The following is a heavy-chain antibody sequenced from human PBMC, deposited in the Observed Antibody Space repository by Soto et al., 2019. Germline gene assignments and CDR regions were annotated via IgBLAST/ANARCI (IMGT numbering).Heavy chain of an antibody. Sequence: QVQLVQSGAEVKKPGSSVKVSCKASGGTFSSYAISWVRQAPGQGLEWMGGIIPIFGTANYAQKFQGRVTITADESTSTAYMELSSLRSEDTAVYYCARDAKVDGYNQAYYFDYWGQGTLVTVSS. CDR2: IIPIFGTA. D-gene: IGHD5-12*01. V-gene: IGHV1-69*01. CDR1: GGTFSSYA. J-gene: IGHJ4*02. CDR3: ARDAKVDGYNQAYYFDY.